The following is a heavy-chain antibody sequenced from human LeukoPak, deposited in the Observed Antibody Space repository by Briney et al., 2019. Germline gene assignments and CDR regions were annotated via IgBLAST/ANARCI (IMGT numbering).Heavy chain of an antibody. CDR3: ARGPLKDIVVVPAAEEGDY. CDR2: IYYSGST. V-gene: IGHV4-39*07. J-gene: IGHJ4*02. D-gene: IGHD2-2*01. CDR1: GGSISSSSYY. Sequence: PSETLSLTCTVSGGSISSSSYYWGWIRQPPGKGLEWIGSIYYSGSTYYNPSLKSRVTISVDTSKNQLSLKLSSVTAADTAVYYCARGPLKDIVVVPAAEEGDYWGQGTLVTVSS.